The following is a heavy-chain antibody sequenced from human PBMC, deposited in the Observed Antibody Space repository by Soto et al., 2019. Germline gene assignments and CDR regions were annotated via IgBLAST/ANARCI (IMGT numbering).Heavy chain of an antibody. Sequence: SETLSLTCTVSGGSISSGGYYWSWIRQHPGKGLEWIGYIYYSGSTYYNPSLKSRVTISVDTSKNQFSLKLSSVTAADTAVYYCAGGDYDFWSGYYTGGSTGMDVWGQGTTVTVSS. V-gene: IGHV4-31*03. J-gene: IGHJ6*02. D-gene: IGHD3-3*01. CDR1: GGSISSGGYY. CDR2: IYYSGST. CDR3: AGGDYDFWSGYYTGGSTGMDV.